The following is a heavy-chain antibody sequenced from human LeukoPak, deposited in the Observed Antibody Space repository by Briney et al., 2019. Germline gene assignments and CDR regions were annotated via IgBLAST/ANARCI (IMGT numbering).Heavy chain of an antibody. V-gene: IGHV4-61*02. CDR2: IYTSGST. CDR3: ARAYYDFWSGYLAFDI. D-gene: IGHD3-3*01. CDR1: GGSISSGSYY. Sequence: SETLSLTCTVSGGSISSGSYYWSWIRQPAGKGLEWIGRIYTSGSTNYNPSLKSRVTISVDTSKNQFSLKLSSVTAADTAVYYCARAYYDFWSGYLAFDIWGQGTMVTVSS. J-gene: IGHJ3*02.